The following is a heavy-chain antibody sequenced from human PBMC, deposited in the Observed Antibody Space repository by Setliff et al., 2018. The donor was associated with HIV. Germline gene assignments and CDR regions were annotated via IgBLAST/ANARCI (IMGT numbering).Heavy chain of an antibody. D-gene: IGHD2-15*01. CDR1: GGSISGSSYY. CDR3: ARSLAYCSGGGCSSGNYYYMDV. Sequence: PSETLSLTCTVSGGSISGSSYYWGWIRQSPEMGLEWIGSLFHAGSTYYNPSLKSRVTLSVDTSENQYSLKLTSLIAADTAVYYCARSLAYCSGGGCSSGNYYYMDVWGKGTTVTVSS. CDR2: LFHAGST. J-gene: IGHJ6*03. V-gene: IGHV4-39*01.